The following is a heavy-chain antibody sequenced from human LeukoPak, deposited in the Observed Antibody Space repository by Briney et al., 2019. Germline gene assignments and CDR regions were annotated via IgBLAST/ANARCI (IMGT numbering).Heavy chain of an antibody. Sequence: SETLSLTCTVSGCSISSYYWSWIRQPPGKGLEWIGYIYYSGSTNYNPSLKSRVTISVDTSKNQFSLKLSSVTAADTAVYYCARNSDQLLYDTFDYWGQGTLVTVSS. J-gene: IGHJ4*02. CDR2: IYYSGST. D-gene: IGHD2-2*02. CDR3: ARNSDQLLYDTFDY. V-gene: IGHV4-59*01. CDR1: GCSISSYY.